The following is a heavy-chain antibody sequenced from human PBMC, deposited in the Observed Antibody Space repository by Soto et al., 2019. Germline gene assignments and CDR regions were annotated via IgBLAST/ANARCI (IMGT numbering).Heavy chain of an antibody. CDR1: GFTFSGSA. CDR2: IRSKANSYAT. CDR3: TRFTANWEGAFDI. Sequence: GGSLRLSCAASGFTFSGSAMHWVRQASGKGLEWVGRIRSKANSYATAYAASVKGRFTISRDDSKNTAYLQMNSLKTEDTAVYYCTRFTANWEGAFDIWGQGTMVTVSS. J-gene: IGHJ3*02. D-gene: IGHD7-27*01. V-gene: IGHV3-73*01.